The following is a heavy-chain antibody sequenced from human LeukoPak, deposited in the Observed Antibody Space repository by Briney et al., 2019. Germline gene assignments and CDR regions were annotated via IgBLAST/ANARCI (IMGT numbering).Heavy chain of an antibody. D-gene: IGHD2-15*01. J-gene: IGHJ4*02. CDR1: GFTFSSYA. CDR3: AKVPQRYCSGGSCYLDY. Sequence: GGSLRLSCAASGFTFSSYAMSWVRQVPGKGLEWVSVISGSGDNTYYADSVKGRFTISRDNSKNTLYLQMNSLRAEDTAVYYCAKVPQRYCSGGSCYLDYWGQGTLVTVSS. V-gene: IGHV3-23*01. CDR2: ISGSGDNT.